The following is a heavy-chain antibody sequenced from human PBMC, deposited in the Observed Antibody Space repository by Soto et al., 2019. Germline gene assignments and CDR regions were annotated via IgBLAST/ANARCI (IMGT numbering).Heavy chain of an antibody. CDR3: ARVGPHYGEVYFDY. V-gene: IGHV4-39*01. CDR1: GGSISSSSYY. CDR2: IYYSGST. J-gene: IGHJ4*02. D-gene: IGHD4-17*01. Sequence: PSETLSLTCTVSGGSISSSSYYWGWIRQPPGKGLEWIGSIYYSGSTYYNPSLKSRVTISVDTSKNQFSLKLSSVTAADTAVYYCARVGPHYGEVYFDYWGQGTLVTVSS.